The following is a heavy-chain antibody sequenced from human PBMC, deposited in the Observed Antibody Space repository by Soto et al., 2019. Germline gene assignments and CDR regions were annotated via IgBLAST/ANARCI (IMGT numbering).Heavy chain of an antibody. V-gene: IGHV3-33*01. J-gene: IGHJ3*02. CDR3: ARRGAQRYAFEM. Sequence: QVQLVESGGGVVQPGRSLRLSCAASGFTFSSYGMHWFRQAPGKGLEWVAVIWSEGSDKYYADSVKGRFTISRDNAKNTLYLQMNSLRAEDTAVYYCARRGAQRYAFEMWGQGTVVTVSS. CDR2: IWSEGSDK. CDR1: GFTFSSYG. D-gene: IGHD1-26*01.